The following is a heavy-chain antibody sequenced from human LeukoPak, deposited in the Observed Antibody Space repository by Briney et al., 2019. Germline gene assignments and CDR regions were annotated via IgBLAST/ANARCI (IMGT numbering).Heavy chain of an antibody. V-gene: IGHV3-30*18. J-gene: IGHJ6*02. D-gene: IGHD4-17*01. CDR2: ISYDGSNK. CDR1: GFTFSSYG. CDR3: AKDRGYGDAEGYGMDV. Sequence: GRSLRLSCAASGFTFSSYGMHWVRQAPGKGLEWVAVISYDGSNKYYADSVKGRFTISRDNSKNTLYLQMNSLGAEDTAVYYCAKDRGYGDAEGYGMDVWGQGTTVTVSS.